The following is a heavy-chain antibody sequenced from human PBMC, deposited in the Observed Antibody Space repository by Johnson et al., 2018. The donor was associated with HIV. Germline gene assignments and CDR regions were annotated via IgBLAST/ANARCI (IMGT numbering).Heavy chain of an antibody. CDR2: ISYDGSNK. V-gene: IGHV3-30*14. CDR1: GFTFSSYA. Sequence: QVQLVESGGGLVQPGGSLRLSCAASGFTFSSYAMHWVRPAPGKGLEWVAFISYDGSNKYFTDSVRGRFTISRDNSKNTLYLQMNSLRAEDTAVYYCARVRTTVGYAFDIWGQGTMVTVSS. D-gene: IGHD4-23*01. CDR3: ARVRTTVGYAFDI. J-gene: IGHJ3*02.